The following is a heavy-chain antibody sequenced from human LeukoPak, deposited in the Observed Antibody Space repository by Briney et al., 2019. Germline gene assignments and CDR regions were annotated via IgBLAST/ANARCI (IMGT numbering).Heavy chain of an antibody. CDR1: GFTFSSYG. D-gene: IGHD1-26*01. CDR2: IWYDGSNK. Sequence: GRSLRLSCAASGFTFSSYGMHWVRQAPGRGLEWVAVIWYDGSNKYYADSVKGRFTISRDNSKNTLYLQMNSLRAEDTAVYYCAREIVGTTVEYWGQGTLVTVSS. V-gene: IGHV3-33*01. J-gene: IGHJ4*02. CDR3: AREIVGTTVEY.